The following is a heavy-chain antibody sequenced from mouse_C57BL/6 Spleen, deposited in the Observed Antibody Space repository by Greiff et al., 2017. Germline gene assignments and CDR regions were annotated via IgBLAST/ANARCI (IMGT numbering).Heavy chain of an antibody. Sequence: EVKLVESGPGLVKPSQSLSLTCSVTGYSITSGYYWNWIRQFPGNKLEWMGYISYDGSNNYNPSLKNRISITRDTSKNQFFLKLNSVTTEDTATYYCAREGNLPRGYFDYWGQGTTLTVSS. D-gene: IGHD2-1*01. V-gene: IGHV3-6*01. CDR2: ISYDGSN. CDR3: AREGNLPRGYFDY. CDR1: GYSITSGYY. J-gene: IGHJ2*01.